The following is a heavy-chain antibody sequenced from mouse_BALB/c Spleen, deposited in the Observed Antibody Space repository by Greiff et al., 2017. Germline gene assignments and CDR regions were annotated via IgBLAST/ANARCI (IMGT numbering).Heavy chain of an antibody. Sequence: DVMLVESGGGLVKPGGSLKLSCAASGFTFSSYAMSWVRQTPEKRLEWVASISSGGSTYYPDSVKGRFTISRDNARNILYLQMSSLRSEDTAMYYCARGYGNYENWYFDVWGAGTTVTVSS. CDR3: ARGYGNYENWYFDV. CDR2: ISSGGST. V-gene: IGHV5-6-5*01. J-gene: IGHJ1*01. D-gene: IGHD2-1*01. CDR1: GFTFSSYA.